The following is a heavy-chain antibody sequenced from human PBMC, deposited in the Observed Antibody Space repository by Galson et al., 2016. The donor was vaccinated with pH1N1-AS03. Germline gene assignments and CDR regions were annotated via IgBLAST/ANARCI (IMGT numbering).Heavy chain of an antibody. D-gene: IGHD3-10*01. Sequence: SVKVSCKASGGTLNNYAINWVRQAPGQGLEWMGGISPIFGSANHAQKFQGRVTITADIFTNTVYMELSSLRSEDTAVYYCARGLTEHVGSGSVFWGQGTLFTVSS. V-gene: IGHV1-69*06. J-gene: IGHJ4*02. CDR3: ARGLTEHVGSGSVF. CDR1: GGTLNNYA. CDR2: ISPIFGSA.